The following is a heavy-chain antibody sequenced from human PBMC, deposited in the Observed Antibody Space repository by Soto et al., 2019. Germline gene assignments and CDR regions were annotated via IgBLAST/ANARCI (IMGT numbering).Heavy chain of an antibody. V-gene: IGHV2-5*02. Sequence: QITLNESGPPQVNPRQTLTLTCTFSGFSLTTSGVGVGWIRQSPGKAPEGLALIYWDDDKRYSPSLKTILTNPKDTSKNQVVLTMADLDPADTDTYYCAHRVLRTVFGLVTTTAIYFDFWGQGTPVAVSS. CDR1: GFSLTTSGVG. D-gene: IGHD3-3*01. J-gene: IGHJ4*02. CDR3: AHRVLRTVFGLVTTTAIYFDF. CDR2: IYWDDDK.